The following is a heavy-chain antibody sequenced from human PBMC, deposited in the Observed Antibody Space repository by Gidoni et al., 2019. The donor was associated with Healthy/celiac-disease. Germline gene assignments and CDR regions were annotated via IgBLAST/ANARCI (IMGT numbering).Heavy chain of an antibody. J-gene: IGHJ4*02. CDR2: ISSSSSYI. V-gene: IGHV3-21*01. D-gene: IGHD1-26*01. Sequence: EVQLVESGGGRVKPGGSLRLSGAASGFTFSSYSMNWVRQAPGKGLEWVSSISSSSSYIYYADSVKGRFTISRDNAKNSLYLQMNSLRAEDTAVYYCASGGGATPFDYWGQGTLVTVSS. CDR1: GFTFSSYS. CDR3: ASGGGATPFDY.